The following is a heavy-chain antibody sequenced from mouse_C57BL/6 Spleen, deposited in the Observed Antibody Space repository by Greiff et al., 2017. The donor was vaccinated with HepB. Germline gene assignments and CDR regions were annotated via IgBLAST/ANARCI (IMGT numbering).Heavy chain of an antibody. Sequence: GEGRGERGAGGKGAGKAAGDEGTVCWLDGWRRGCGQVGEWIGRGLPGSGSTNYNEKFKGKATFTADTSSNTAYMQLSSLTTEDSAIYDWARSPYDYDDYYAMDYWGQGTSVTVSS. J-gene: IGHJ4*01. D-gene: IGHD2-4*01. V-gene: IGHV1-9*01. CDR2: GLPGSGST. CDR3: ARSPYDYDDYYAMDY. CDR1: GDEGTVCW.